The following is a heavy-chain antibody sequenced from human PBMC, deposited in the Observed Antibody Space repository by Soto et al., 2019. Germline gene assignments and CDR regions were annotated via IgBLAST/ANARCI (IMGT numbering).Heavy chain of an antibody. D-gene: IGHD3-9*01. CDR2: IYYSGST. Sequence: LXLTCTVSGDSMSSGCFYWIWIRQHPGKGLEWIGYIYYSGSTHYNPSLKSRVIMSVDTSKNQFSLKLFSVTAADTAVYYCARENLSYEILTGANWFDPWGQGTLVTVSS. CDR3: ARENLSYEILTGANWFDP. CDR1: GDSMSSGCFY. J-gene: IGHJ5*02. V-gene: IGHV4-31*03.